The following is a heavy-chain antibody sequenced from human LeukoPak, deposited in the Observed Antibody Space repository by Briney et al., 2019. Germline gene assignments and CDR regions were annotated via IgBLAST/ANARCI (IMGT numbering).Heavy chain of an antibody. CDR3: ARARGVVGPSDY. CDR1: GFTFSSYS. Sequence: GGSLRLSCAASGFTFSSYSMNWVRQAPGKGLEWVSSISSSSSYIYYADSVKGRFTISRDNSKNTLYLQMNSLRAGDTAVYYCARARGVVGPSDYWGQGTLVTVSS. D-gene: IGHD1-26*01. V-gene: IGHV3-21*01. J-gene: IGHJ4*02. CDR2: ISSSSSYI.